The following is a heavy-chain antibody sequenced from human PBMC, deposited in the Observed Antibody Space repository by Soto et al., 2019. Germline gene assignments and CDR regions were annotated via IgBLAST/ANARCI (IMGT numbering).Heavy chain of an antibody. Sequence: GGSLGLSCAASGLTFSNYIMNWVRQAPGKGLEWISSISGSSSHIYYGDSVKGRFTISRDNAKDSLYLQMDSLRAEDTAVYYCARVIGNYGGDAWGQGTLVTVSS. V-gene: IGHV3-21*06. CDR3: ARVIGNYGGDA. CDR2: ISGSSSHI. J-gene: IGHJ5*02. D-gene: IGHD4-17*01. CDR1: GLTFSNYI.